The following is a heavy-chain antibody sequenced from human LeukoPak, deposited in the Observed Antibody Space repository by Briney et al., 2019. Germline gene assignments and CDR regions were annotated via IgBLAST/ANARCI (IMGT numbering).Heavy chain of an antibody. D-gene: IGHD1-1*01. Sequence: GGSLRLSCAGSGFIFSDYYMNWVGQAPGKGVEGVGRIDVRGDSILYAHSVKGRFPISRDSAKNSLYLQMNSLRAEDTAVYYCAREDNVWNLLYNYYMDVWGKGTTVTVSS. CDR2: IDVRGDSI. V-gene: IGHV3-11*01. CDR3: AREDNVWNLLYNYYMDV. J-gene: IGHJ6*03. CDR1: GFIFSDYY.